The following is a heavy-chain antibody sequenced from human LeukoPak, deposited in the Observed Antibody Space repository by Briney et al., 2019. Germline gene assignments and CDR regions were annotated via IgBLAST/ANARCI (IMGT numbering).Heavy chain of an antibody. D-gene: IGHD5/OR15-5a*01. J-gene: IGHJ4*02. CDR2: IYYSGST. CDR3: ARGASTGFDY. CDR1: GDSIGSSSFY. Sequence: PSETLSLTCTVSGDSIGSSSFYWGWIRQPPGKGLEWIGSIYYSGSTYYNPSLKSRVTISVDTSKNQFSLKLSSVTAADTAVYYCARGASTGFDYWGQGTLVTVSS. V-gene: IGHV4-39*07.